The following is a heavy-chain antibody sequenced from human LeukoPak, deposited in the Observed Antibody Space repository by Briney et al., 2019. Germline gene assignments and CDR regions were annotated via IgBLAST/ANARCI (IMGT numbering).Heavy chain of an antibody. Sequence: PGGSLRLSCAASGFTFSSYSMNWVRQAPGKGLEWVSYISSSSSTIYYADSVKGRFTISRDNSKNTLYLQMNSLRAEDTAVYYCARGAVPEHCGGDCYSDAFDIWGQGTMVTVSS. CDR2: ISSSSSTI. V-gene: IGHV3-48*01. J-gene: IGHJ3*02. CDR1: GFTFSSYS. D-gene: IGHD2-21*01. CDR3: ARGAVPEHCGGDCYSDAFDI.